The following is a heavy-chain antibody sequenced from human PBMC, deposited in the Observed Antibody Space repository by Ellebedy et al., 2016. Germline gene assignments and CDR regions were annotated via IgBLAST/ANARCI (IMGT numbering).Heavy chain of an antibody. D-gene: IGHD4-11*01. Sequence: SLKISXAASGFTFDDYAMHWVRQAPGKGLEWFSGISWNSGSIGYADSVKGRFTISRDNAKNSLYLQMNSLRAEDTALYYCARDLAGGDYSNYALGYYYGMDVWGQGTTVTVSS. V-gene: IGHV3-9*01. CDR1: GFTFDDYA. CDR2: ISWNSGSI. CDR3: ARDLAGGDYSNYALGYYYGMDV. J-gene: IGHJ6*02.